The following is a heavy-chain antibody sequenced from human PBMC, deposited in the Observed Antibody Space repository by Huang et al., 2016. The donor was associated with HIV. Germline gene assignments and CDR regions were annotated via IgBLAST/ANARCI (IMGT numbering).Heavy chain of an antibody. CDR2: INHSETT. CDR1: GGSFSGYY. CDR3: ARGQGGYYYYMDV. Sequence: QVQLQQWGAGLLRPSETLSLTCAVYGGSFSGYYGTCIRQPPGKGLEWIGEINHSETTNYNPSLKSRVTISVDTSRNQFSLTVTAVTAADTAVYYCARGQGGYYYYMDVWGKGTTVTVSS. V-gene: IGHV4-34*01. J-gene: IGHJ6*03.